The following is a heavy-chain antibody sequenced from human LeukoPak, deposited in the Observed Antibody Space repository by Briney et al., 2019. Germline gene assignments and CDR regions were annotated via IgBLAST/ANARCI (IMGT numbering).Heavy chain of an antibody. D-gene: IGHD1-26*01. V-gene: IGHV4-59*01. CDR1: GGSISSYY. CDR2: IYYSGST. CDR3: ARGVRGSYLDY. J-gene: IGHJ4*02. Sequence: SETLSLTCTVSGGSISSYYWSWIRQPPGKGLEWIGYIYYSGSTNYNPSLKSRVTKSVDTSKNQFSLKLSSVTAADTAVYYCARGVRGSYLDYWGQGTLVTVSS.